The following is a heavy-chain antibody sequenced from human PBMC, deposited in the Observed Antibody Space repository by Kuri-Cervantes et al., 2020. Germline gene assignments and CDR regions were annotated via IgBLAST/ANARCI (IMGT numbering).Heavy chain of an antibody. D-gene: IGHD3-9*01. J-gene: IGHJ4*02. Sequence: SETLSLTCTVSGGSISSGSYYWSWIRQPAGKGLEWIGRIYTSGSTNYNPSLKSRVTISVDTSKNQFSLKLSSVTAADTAVHYCASQNKLRYFANWGQGTLVTVSS. CDR3: ASQNKLRYFAN. CDR2: IYTSGST. CDR1: GGSISSGSYY. V-gene: IGHV4-61*02.